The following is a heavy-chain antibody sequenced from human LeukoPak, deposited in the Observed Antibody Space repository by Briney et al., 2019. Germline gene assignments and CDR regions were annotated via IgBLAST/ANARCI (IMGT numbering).Heavy chain of an antibody. D-gene: IGHD2-2*01. Sequence: PSETLSLTCTASGGSISSSSYYWGWIRQPPGKGLEWIGSIYYSGSTYYNPSLKSRVTISVDTSKNQCSLKLSSVTAADTAVYYCARVRSVVVVPAAGRYNWFDPWGQGTLVTVSS. J-gene: IGHJ5*02. CDR1: GGSISSSSYY. CDR2: IYYSGST. V-gene: IGHV4-39*07. CDR3: ARVRSVVVVPAAGRYNWFDP.